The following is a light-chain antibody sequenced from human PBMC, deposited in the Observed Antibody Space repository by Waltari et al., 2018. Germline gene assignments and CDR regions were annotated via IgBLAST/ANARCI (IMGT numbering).Light chain of an antibody. Sequence: DIVLTQSPGPLYLSPGEGATLSCRASQSVGRTLAWYQQKPGQAPRLLIYGTSSRATDIPDRFSGSGSGTDFSLTINRLEPEDFAVYYCQHYVRLPATFGQGTKVEIK. CDR2: GTS. CDR3: QHYVRLPAT. CDR1: QSVGRT. V-gene: IGKV3-20*01. J-gene: IGKJ1*01.